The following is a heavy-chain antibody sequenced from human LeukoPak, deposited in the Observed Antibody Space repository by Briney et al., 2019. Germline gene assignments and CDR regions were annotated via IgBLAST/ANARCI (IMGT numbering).Heavy chain of an antibody. D-gene: IGHD3-3*02. CDR1: AFTFSTYA. CDR2: ISGGGGTT. Sequence: GGSLRLSCAASAFTFSTYAMNWVRQAPGKGLEWVSGISGGGGTTYYTDSVKGRFTISRDNSKNTLYLQMNSLRAEDTAVYYCAKSPLYLASAEGWYFEPLGRGNLGNVSS. V-gene: IGHV3-23*01. CDR3: AKSPLYLASAEGWYFEP. J-gene: IGHJ2*01.